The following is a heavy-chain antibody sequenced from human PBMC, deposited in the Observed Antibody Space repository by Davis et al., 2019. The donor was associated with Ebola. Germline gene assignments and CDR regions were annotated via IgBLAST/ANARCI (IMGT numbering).Heavy chain of an antibody. J-gene: IGHJ5*02. CDR1: GYSFTSYW. Sequence: KVSCKGSGYSFTSYWIGWVRQMPGKGLEWMGIIYPGDSDTRYSPSFQGQVTISADKSISTAYLQWSSLKASDTAMYYCARQAYYDFWSGYYTVNWFDPWGQGTLVTVSS. V-gene: IGHV5-51*01. CDR3: ARQAYYDFWSGYYTVNWFDP. CDR2: IYPGDSDT. D-gene: IGHD3-3*01.